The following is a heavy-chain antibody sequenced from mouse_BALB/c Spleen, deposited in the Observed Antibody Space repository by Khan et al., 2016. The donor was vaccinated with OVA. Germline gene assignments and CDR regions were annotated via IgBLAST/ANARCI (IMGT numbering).Heavy chain of an antibody. D-gene: IGHD2-1*01. V-gene: IGHV2-9*02. Sequence: QVQLKESGPGLVAPSQSLSITCTVSGLSLTSYGVHWVRQPPGKGLEWLGVIWAGGITNYNSALMSRLSINKDNSKNPVFLKMNSLQADDTAMYYCARIYYGNSLYFDVWGAGTSVTVSS. J-gene: IGHJ1*01. CDR1: GLSLTSYG. CDR2: IWAGGIT. CDR3: ARIYYGNSLYFDV.